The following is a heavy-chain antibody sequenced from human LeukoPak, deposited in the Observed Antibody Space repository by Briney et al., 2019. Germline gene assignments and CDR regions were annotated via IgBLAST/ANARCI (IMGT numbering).Heavy chain of an antibody. CDR1: GFTFDDYG. V-gene: IGHV3-20*04. CDR2: INWNGGST. Sequence: GGSLRLSCAASGFTFDDYGMSWVRQAPGKGLEWVSGINWNGGSTGYADSVKGRFTISRDNAKNSLYLQMNSLRAEDAAVYYCARIGSSGYYPDYWGQGTLVTVSS. D-gene: IGHD3-22*01. CDR3: ARIGSSGYYPDY. J-gene: IGHJ4*02.